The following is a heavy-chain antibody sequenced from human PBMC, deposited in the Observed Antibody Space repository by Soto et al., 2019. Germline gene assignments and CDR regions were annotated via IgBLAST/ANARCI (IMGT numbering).Heavy chain of an antibody. J-gene: IGHJ3*02. CDR3: ARFMVVVGPDAFDI. V-gene: IGHV1-45*02. CDR1: GYTFTCCS. CDR2: ITLYNGNT. Sequence: GGPVKVSCKASGYTFTCCSLHWLQQAPGQGLEGMRWITLYNGNTNYAKKFQGRVTITRDMSLRTAYIELSSLRSEDSAVYYWARFMVVVGPDAFDIWGQGTMVTVSS. D-gene: IGHD3-22*01.